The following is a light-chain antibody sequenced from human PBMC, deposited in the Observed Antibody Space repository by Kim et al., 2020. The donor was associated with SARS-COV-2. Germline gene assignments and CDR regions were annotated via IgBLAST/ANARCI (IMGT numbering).Light chain of an antibody. CDR2: AAS. CDR1: TNIRSD. Sequence: PGERAAGSRGTNTNIRSDLVRVQQKPGQAPRLLIYAASNRATCIPARLSGSGSQKDFALTITRLEPEDFAVYYCQKLRNWPPFTFGQGTKLEI. V-gene: IGKV3-11*01. J-gene: IGKJ2*01. CDR3: QKLRNWPPFT.